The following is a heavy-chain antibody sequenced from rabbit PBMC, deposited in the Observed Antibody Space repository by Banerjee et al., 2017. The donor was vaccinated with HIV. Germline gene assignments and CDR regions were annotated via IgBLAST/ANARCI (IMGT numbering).Heavy chain of an antibody. V-gene: IGHV1S45*01. CDR3: ARLDAGRAYFNL. Sequence: QEQLKESGGGLVQPGGSLKLSCKASGFDLSSSYYMCWVRQAPGRGLEWIAWIYGGSSGSTGYASWAKGRFTISKTSSTTVTLQMTSLTAADTATYFCARLDAGRAYFNLWGQGTLVTVS. CDR1: GFDLSSSYY. CDR2: IYGGSSGST. J-gene: IGHJ4*01. D-gene: IGHD4-2*01.